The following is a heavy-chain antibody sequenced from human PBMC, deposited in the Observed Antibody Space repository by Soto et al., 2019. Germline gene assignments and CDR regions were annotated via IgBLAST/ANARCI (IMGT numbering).Heavy chain of an antibody. CDR3: ARSPAYGDYANLDT. V-gene: IGHV4-4*07. Sequence: SETLSLTCTVSGDSVSKYYWNRIRQPAGKGLEWIGRIHSTRSPNYNPSLKSRVTMSVDTSKNQFSLKLNLTSVTAADTAVYYCARSPAYGDYANLDTWGQGTLVTVS. CDR2: IHSTRSP. D-gene: IGHD4-17*01. J-gene: IGHJ5*02. CDR1: GDSVSKYY.